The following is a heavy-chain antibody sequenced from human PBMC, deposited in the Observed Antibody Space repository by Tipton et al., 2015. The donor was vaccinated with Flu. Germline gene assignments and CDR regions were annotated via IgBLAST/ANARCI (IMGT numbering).Heavy chain of an antibody. J-gene: IGHJ4*02. CDR1: GFTLSSYW. CDR2: IKQDGSEK. CDR3: RAGTDY. V-gene: IGHV3-7*01. Sequence: QLVQSGGGLVQPGGSLRLSCAASGFTLSSYWMSWVRQAPGKGLEWVANIKQDGSEKNYVDSVKGRFTISRDNAKNSLYLQMNSLSAEDTAVYYCRAGTDYWGQGTLVTVSS. D-gene: IGHD6-19*01.